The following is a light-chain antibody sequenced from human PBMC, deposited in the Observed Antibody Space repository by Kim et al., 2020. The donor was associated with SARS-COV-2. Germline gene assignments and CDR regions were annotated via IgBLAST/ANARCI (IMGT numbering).Light chain of an antibody. Sequence: ASVKLTCTLRGGHGSYVIAWHQHQPGKGPRYLMNLNSAGSHIKGDGIPDRFSGSGSGAERYLTISGLQSEDEADYYCQTWDTGIRVFGGGTQLTVL. CDR2: LNSAGSH. V-gene: IGLV4-69*01. CDR3: QTWDTGIRV. J-gene: IGLJ3*02. CDR1: GGHGSYV.